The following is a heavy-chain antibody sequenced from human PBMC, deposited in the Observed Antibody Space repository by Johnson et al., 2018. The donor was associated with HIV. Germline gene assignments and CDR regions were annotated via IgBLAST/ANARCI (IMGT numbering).Heavy chain of an antibody. V-gene: IGHV3-30*02. CDR3: ARETYGGNSGAFDI. Sequence: QVQLVESGGGVVQPGRSLRLSCAASGVTFSTYAMHWVRQAPGKGLEWVAFIRYDGSSKYYADSVKGRFTVSRDNSKNTLYLQMKSLRPEDTAVYYCARETYGGNSGAFDIWGQGTMVTVSS. D-gene: IGHD4-23*01. CDR2: IRYDGSSK. CDR1: GVTFSTYA. J-gene: IGHJ3*02.